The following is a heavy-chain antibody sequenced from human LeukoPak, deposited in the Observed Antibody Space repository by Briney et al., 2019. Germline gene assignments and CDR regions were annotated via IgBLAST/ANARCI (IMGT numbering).Heavy chain of an antibody. V-gene: IGHV3-74*01. CDR2: IKSDGSVT. J-gene: IGHJ4*02. CDR1: GFTFSSYW. D-gene: IGHD3-9*01. CDR3: ARLDILTGNYYYFEY. Sequence: GGSLRLSCAASGFTFSSYWMHWVRQAPGKGLVWVSRIKSDGSVTTYADSVKGRFTISRVNAKNTLYLQMNSLRAEDTAVYFCARLDILTGNYYYFEYWGQGSLVTVSS.